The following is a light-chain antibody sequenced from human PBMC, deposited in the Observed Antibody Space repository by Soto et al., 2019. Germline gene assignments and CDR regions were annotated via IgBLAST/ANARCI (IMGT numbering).Light chain of an antibody. Sequence: EFVLTQSPGTLSLSPGERATLSCRASQSLTNSFIAWYQQRPGQAPRLLIYDTSSRASGIPDRFSGSGSGTDFTLTISGLQSEDFAVYYCQQYNNWPQTFGQGTKVDNK. CDR1: QSLTNSF. CDR2: DTS. CDR3: QQYNNWPQT. V-gene: IGKV3-20*01. J-gene: IGKJ1*01.